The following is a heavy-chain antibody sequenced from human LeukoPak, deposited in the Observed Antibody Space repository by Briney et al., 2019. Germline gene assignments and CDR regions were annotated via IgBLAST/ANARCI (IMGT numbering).Heavy chain of an antibody. J-gene: IGHJ3*02. Sequence: ASVKVSCKASGYTFTGYYIHWVRQAPGQGLEWMGWINPKSGGTNYAQKFQGRVTMTRDTSINTAYMQLSRLRSGDTAVYYCARGGDYYDSSGYYDDAFDIWGQGTMVTVSS. V-gene: IGHV1-2*02. CDR1: GYTFTGYY. CDR3: ARGGDYYDSSGYYDDAFDI. D-gene: IGHD3-22*01. CDR2: INPKSGGT.